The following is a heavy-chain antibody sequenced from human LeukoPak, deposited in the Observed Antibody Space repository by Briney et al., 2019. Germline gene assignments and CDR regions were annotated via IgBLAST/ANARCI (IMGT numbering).Heavy chain of an antibody. D-gene: IGHD3-9*01. Sequence: GGSLRLSCAASGFTFSSYGMHWVRQAPGKGLEWVAVISYDGSNKYYADSVKGRFTISRDNSKNTLYLQMNSLRAEDTAVYYCAKDGAGRTYYDILTGYYTPYYYMDVWGKGTTVTVSS. CDR3: AKDGAGRTYYDILTGYYTPYYYMDV. J-gene: IGHJ6*03. CDR1: GFTFSSYG. CDR2: ISYDGSNK. V-gene: IGHV3-30*18.